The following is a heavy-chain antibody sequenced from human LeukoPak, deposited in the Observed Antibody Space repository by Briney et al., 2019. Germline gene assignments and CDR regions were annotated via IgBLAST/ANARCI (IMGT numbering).Heavy chain of an antibody. CDR2: INHRGST. CDR1: GGSFRGYY. D-gene: IGHD3-9*01. V-gene: IGHV4-34*01. CDR3: ARGDILTGYSY. Sequence: SETLSLTCAVYGGSFRGYYWSWFRQPPGKGLEWIGEINHRGSTKYNPSLKSRVTISVGTSKNQFSLNLRSATAADTAVYYCARGDILTGYSYSGQGTLVTVSS. J-gene: IGHJ4*02.